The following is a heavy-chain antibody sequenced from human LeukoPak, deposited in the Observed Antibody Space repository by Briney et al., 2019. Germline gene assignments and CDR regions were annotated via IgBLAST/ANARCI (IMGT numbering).Heavy chain of an antibody. CDR3: ARVEEAWIQLWSSGDYWFGP. Sequence: GGSLRLSCAASGFTFSSYWMSWVRQAPGKGLEWVANIKQDGSEKYYVDSVKGRFTISRDNAKNSLYLQMNSLRAEDTAVYYCARVEEAWIQLWSSGDYWFGPWGQGTLVTVSS. CDR2: IKQDGSEK. V-gene: IGHV3-7*01. D-gene: IGHD5-18*01. J-gene: IGHJ5*02. CDR1: GFTFSSYW.